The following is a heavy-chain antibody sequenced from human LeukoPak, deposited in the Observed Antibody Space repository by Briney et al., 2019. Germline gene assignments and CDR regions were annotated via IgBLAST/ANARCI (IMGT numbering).Heavy chain of an antibody. Sequence: SETLSLTCTVSGGSISSGDYYWRWIRQPPGKGLEWIVYIYYSGSTYYNPALKSRVTISVDTSKNQFSLKLSSVTAADTAVYYCARGDIVVVPAAADAFDIWGQGTMVTVSS. V-gene: IGHV4-30-4*08. CDR3: ARGDIVVVPAAADAFDI. J-gene: IGHJ3*02. CDR1: GGSISSGDYY. CDR2: IYYSGST. D-gene: IGHD2-2*01.